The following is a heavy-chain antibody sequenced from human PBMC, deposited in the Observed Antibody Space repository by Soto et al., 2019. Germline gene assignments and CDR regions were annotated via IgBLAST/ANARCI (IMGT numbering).Heavy chain of an antibody. CDR2: ISDSGATT. V-gene: IGHV3-23*01. D-gene: IGHD6-19*01. Sequence: GGSLRLSCAASGFPFGENAMSWVRQAPGKGLEWVSGISDSGATTYYADSVRGRFTISRDNSKNTLYLQMKSLRAEDSASYYCAKEGTSSGSLDYWGQGALVTVSS. CDR3: AKEGTSSGSLDY. J-gene: IGHJ4*02. CDR1: GFPFGENA.